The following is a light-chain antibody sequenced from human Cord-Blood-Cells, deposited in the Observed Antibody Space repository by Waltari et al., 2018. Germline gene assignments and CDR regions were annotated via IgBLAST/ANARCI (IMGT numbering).Light chain of an antibody. Sequence: QSALTQPASVSGSPGQSIIISCTGTSSDVGGYNYVSWYHQHPGKAPKLMIYDVSNRPSGVSKRFSGSKSGNTASLTISGLQAEDEADYYCSSYTSSSSWVFGGGTKLTVL. J-gene: IGLJ3*02. CDR1: SSDVGGYNY. CDR2: DVS. CDR3: SSYTSSSSWV. V-gene: IGLV2-14*01.